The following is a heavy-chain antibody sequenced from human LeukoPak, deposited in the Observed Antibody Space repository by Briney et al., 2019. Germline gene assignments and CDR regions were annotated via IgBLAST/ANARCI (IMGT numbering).Heavy chain of an antibody. V-gene: IGHV5-51*01. Sequence: PGESLKISCKGSGYSFTSYWIGWVRQMPGKGLEWMGIIYPGDSDTRYSPSFQGQVTISADKSISTAYLQWSSLKAADTAMYYCARRELYSSGWYKRDYFDYWGQGTLVTVSS. CDR2: IYPGDSDT. D-gene: IGHD6-19*01. CDR3: ARRELYSSGWYKRDYFDY. CDR1: GYSFTSYW. J-gene: IGHJ4*02.